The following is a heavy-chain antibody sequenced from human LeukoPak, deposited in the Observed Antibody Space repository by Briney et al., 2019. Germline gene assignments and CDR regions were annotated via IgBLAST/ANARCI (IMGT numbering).Heavy chain of an antibody. J-gene: IGHJ4*02. CDR2: ISPGDSDT. CDR3: ARVVKRGYTYGYFGY. V-gene: IGHV5-51*01. CDR1: GYSSW. Sequence: GESLKISCKGSGYSSWIGWVRQMPGKGLEWMGIISPGDSDTRYSPSFLGQVTISADKSISTAYLQWSSLKASDTAMYYCARVVKRGYTYGYFGYWGQGTLVTVSS. D-gene: IGHD5-18*01.